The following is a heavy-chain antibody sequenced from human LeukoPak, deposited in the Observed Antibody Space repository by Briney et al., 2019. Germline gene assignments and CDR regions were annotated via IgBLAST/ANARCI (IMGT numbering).Heavy chain of an antibody. CDR1: GGSFSGYY. V-gene: IGHV4-34*01. CDR2: INHSGST. CDR3: ARGFSSSWYHYFDY. Sequence: PSETLSLTCAVYGGSFSGYYWSWIRQPPGKGLEWIGEINHSGSTNYNPSLKSRVTISVDTSKNQFSLKLSSVTAADTAVYYCARGFSSSWYHYFDYWGQGTLVTVSP. J-gene: IGHJ4*02. D-gene: IGHD6-13*01.